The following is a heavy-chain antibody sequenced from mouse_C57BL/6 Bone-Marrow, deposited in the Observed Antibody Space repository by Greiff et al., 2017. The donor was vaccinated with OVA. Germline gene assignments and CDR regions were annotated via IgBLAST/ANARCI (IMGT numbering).Heavy chain of an antibody. V-gene: IGHV1-82*01. CDR3: ATTVVATPAWLAY. D-gene: IGHD1-1*01. CDR2: IYPGDGDT. CDR1: GYAFSSSW. J-gene: IGHJ3*01. Sequence: VQLQESGPELVKPGASVKISCKASGYAFSSSWMNWVKQRPGKGLEWIGRIYPGDGDTNYNGKFKGKATLTADKSSSTAYLQLSSLTSEDSAVYFCATTVVATPAWLAYWGQGTLVTVSA.